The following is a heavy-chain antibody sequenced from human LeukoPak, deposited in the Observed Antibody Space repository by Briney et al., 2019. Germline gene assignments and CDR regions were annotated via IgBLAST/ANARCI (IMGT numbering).Heavy chain of an antibody. Sequence: GGSLRLSCEASGFSFSDYTLNWVRQAPGKGLEWVSYISGSSKTIYYADSVRGRFTISRDNAKNSLYLQMESLRAEDTAVYYCARPDSSGYYFSFDYWGQGTQVTVSS. J-gene: IGHJ4*02. D-gene: IGHD3-22*01. V-gene: IGHV3-48*04. CDR3: ARPDSSGYYFSFDY. CDR2: ISGSSKTI. CDR1: GFSFSDYT.